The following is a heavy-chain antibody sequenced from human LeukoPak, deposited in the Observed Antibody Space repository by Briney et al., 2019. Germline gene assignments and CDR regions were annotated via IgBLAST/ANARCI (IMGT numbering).Heavy chain of an antibody. D-gene: IGHD3-10*01. CDR3: ARDPWRITMVRGGDVNFDY. CDR2: ISAYNGNT. J-gene: IGHJ4*02. CDR1: GYTVTSYG. V-gene: IGHV1-18*01. Sequence: GASVKVSCKASGYTVTSYGISWVRQAPGQGLEWMGWISAYNGNTNYAQKLQGRVTMTTDTSTSTAYMELRSLRSDDTAVYYCARDPWRITMVRGGDVNFDYWGQGTLVTVSS.